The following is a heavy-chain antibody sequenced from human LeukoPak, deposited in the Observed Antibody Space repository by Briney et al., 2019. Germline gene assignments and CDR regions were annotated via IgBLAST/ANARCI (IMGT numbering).Heavy chain of an antibody. CDR1: GGTFSSYA. CDR2: IIPIFGTA. Sequence: ASVKVSCKASGGTFSSYAIGWVRQAPGQGLEWMGGIIPIFGTANYAQKFQGRVTITTDESTSTAYMELSSLRSEDTAVYYCARRYCSSTSCYGGFDYWGQGTLVTVSS. CDR3: ARRYCSSTSCYGGFDY. J-gene: IGHJ4*02. D-gene: IGHD2-2*01. V-gene: IGHV1-69*05.